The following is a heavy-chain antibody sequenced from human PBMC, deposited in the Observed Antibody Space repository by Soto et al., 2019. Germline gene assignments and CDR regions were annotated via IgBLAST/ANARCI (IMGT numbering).Heavy chain of an antibody. CDR1: GFTFSDYT. V-gene: IGHV3-48*02. CDR2: INSRGTTI. J-gene: IGHJ6*04. CDR3: ARGSGRGSYSYYGLDV. Sequence: EVQLVESGGGLVQPGGSLRLSCAVSGFTFSDYTMNWVRQAPGKGLEWLSYINSRGTTIYYADSVKGRFTISRDNAHKSMNLQMNSRRDEDTDIYYCARGSGRGSYSYYGLDVWGNGTTVTVFS. D-gene: IGHD1-26*01.